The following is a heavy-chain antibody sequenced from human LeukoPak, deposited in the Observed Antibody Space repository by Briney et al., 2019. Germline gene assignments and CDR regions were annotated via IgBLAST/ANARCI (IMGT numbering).Heavy chain of an antibody. Sequence: SQTLSLTCAVSGGSISGGGYSWSWIRQPPGKGREWIGYIYHNGRTYYNPSLKSRVTISVDRSKNQFSLKLSSVTAADTAVYYCARGLTILGAFDIWGQGTMVTVSS. D-gene: IGHD6-19*01. CDR2: IYHNGRT. CDR3: ARGLTILGAFDI. J-gene: IGHJ3*02. V-gene: IGHV4-30-2*01. CDR1: GGSISGGGYS.